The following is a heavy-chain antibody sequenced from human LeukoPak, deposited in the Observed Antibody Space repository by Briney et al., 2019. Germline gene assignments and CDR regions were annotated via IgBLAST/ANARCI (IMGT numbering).Heavy chain of an antibody. J-gene: IGHJ4*02. CDR3: ARPRVAGSFDY. CDR1: GYTFTSYG. CDR2: ISGYNANT. D-gene: IGHD6-19*01. Sequence: ASMKVSCKTSGYTFTSYGISWVRQAPGQGLEWMGWISGYNANTNYGQKFQGRVTMTTDTSTTTVYMELRSLRSDDTAVYYCARPRVAGSFDYWGQGTLVTVSS. V-gene: IGHV1-18*01.